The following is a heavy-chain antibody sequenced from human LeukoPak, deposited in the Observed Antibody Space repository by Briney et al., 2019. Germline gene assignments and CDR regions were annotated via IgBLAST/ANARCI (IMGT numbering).Heavy chain of an antibody. CDR3: AKRAGSYCSRTNCFIDF. CDR2: ITGSGDHT. J-gene: IGHJ4*02. Sequence: QPGRSLRLSCAASGFNFSSYAMTWVRQAPGKGLEWVSSITGSGDHTSHADSLKDRFTISRDNSRNTLYLQMNSLRAEDTAIYYCAKRAGSYCSRTNCFIDFWGQGTLVTVSS. CDR1: GFNFSSYA. D-gene: IGHD2-2*01. V-gene: IGHV3-23*01.